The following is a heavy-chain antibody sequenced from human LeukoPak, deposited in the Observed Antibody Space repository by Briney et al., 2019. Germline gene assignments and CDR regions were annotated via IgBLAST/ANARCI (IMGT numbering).Heavy chain of an antibody. D-gene: IGHD2-2*01. Sequence: SVKVSCKASGGTFSSYAISWVRQAPGQGLEWMGGIIPIFGTANYAQKFQGRVTITADESTSTAYMELSSLRSEDTAVYYCARNAVPDRPFSGMDVWGKGTRSPSPQ. CDR3: ARNAVPDRPFSGMDV. CDR1: GGTFSSYA. V-gene: IGHV1-69*13. CDR2: IIPIFGTA. J-gene: IGHJ6*04.